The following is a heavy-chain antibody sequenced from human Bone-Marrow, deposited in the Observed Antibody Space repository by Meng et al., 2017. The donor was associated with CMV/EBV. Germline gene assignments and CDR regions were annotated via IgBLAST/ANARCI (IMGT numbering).Heavy chain of an antibody. V-gene: IGHV4-38-2*02. CDR2: IHYSGST. Sequence: SETLSLTCAVYGGSFSGYYWGWIRQPPGKGLEWIGSIHYSGSTYSNPSLKSRVTTSVDTSKNQFSLKLSSVTAADTAVYYCARESNAWGWFDPWGQGTLVTVSS. J-gene: IGHJ5*02. CDR3: ARESNAWGWFDP. CDR1: GGSFSGYY. D-gene: IGHD3-16*01.